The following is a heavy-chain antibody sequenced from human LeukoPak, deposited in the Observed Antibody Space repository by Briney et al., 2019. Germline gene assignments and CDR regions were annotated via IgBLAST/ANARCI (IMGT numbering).Heavy chain of an antibody. D-gene: IGHD4-11*01. Sequence: SEPLSLICSVSGGSISSYYWSWIRQPPGKGLEWIGYIYYSGSTNYNPSLKSRVTISVDTSKNQFSLKLSSVTAADTAVYFCARERTTGREFDYWGQGTLVTVSS. CDR1: GGSISSYY. CDR3: ARERTTGREFDY. J-gene: IGHJ4*02. CDR2: IYYSGST. V-gene: IGHV4-59*01.